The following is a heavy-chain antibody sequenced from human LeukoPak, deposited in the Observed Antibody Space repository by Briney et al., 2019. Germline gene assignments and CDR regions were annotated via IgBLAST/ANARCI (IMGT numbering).Heavy chain of an antibody. CDR2: ISHDGSDK. CDR1: GFTFSSYG. CDR3: AKDWRYSSSTTPY. D-gene: IGHD6-13*01. Sequence: GGSLRLSCAAAGFTFSSYGMHWVRQAPGKGLEWVAVISHDGSDKYSADSVKGRFTISRDNSKSTLYLQMNSLRAEDTAVYYCAKDWRYSSSTTPYWGQGTLVTVSS. V-gene: IGHV3-30*18. J-gene: IGHJ4*02.